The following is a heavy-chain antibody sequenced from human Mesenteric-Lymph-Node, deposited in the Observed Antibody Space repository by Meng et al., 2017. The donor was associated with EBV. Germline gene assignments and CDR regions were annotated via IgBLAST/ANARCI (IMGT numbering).Heavy chain of an antibody. Sequence: VELVQSVSELKKPGASAKVSCKASGYIFTSDAINWVRQTPGHGLEWMGWINTNTGKPMYAQGFTGRFVFSLDNPINTAYLQINSLQTDDTAVYYCARGSNWFDRWGQGTLVTVSS. V-gene: IGHV7-4-1*02. CDR3: ARGSNWFDR. CDR2: INTNTGKP. J-gene: IGHJ5*02. CDR1: GYIFTSDA.